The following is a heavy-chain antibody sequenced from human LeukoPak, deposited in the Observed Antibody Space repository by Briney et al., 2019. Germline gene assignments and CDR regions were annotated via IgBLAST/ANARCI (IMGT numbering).Heavy chain of an antibody. J-gene: IGHJ4*02. D-gene: IGHD2-2*01. Sequence: GGSLRLSCAASGFTVSSNYMSWIRQAPGKGLEWVSVIYSGGSTYYADSVKSRFTISRDNSKNTLYLQMNSLRVEDTAVYYCAKAELRYCSRTSCHNFDYWGQGTLVTVSS. CDR2: IYSGGST. CDR1: GFTVSSNY. V-gene: IGHV3-66*01. CDR3: AKAELRYCSRTSCHNFDY.